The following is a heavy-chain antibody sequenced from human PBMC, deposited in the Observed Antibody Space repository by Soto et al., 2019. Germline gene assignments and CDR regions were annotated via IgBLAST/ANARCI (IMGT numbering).Heavy chain of an antibody. D-gene: IGHD3-3*01. CDR1: GGSISSYY. V-gene: IGHV4-59*01. CDR2: IYYSGST. J-gene: IGHJ6*03. Sequence: SETLSLTCTVSGGSISSYYWSWIRQPPGKGLEWIGYIYYSGSTNYNPSLKSRVTISVDTSKNQFSLKLSSVTAADTAVYYCARGRSRDDFWSGIGGAPYYYYYMDVWGKGTTVTVSS. CDR3: ARGRSRDDFWSGIGGAPYYYYYMDV.